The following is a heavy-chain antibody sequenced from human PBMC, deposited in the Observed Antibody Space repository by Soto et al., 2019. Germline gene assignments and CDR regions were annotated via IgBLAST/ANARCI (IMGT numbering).Heavy chain of an antibody. CDR2: ISGGGGRT. D-gene: IGHD2-2*03. CDR3: AKGGYCSGSSCSDRFAFDL. V-gene: IGHV3-23*01. J-gene: IGHJ3*01. Sequence: GGSLRLSCAASGFTFSSYVMSWVRQAPGKGPEWVSVISGGGGRTYYADSVKGRLTISRDNSKNTLHLQMNSLRAEETAVYYCAKGGYCSGSSCSDRFAFDLWGQGTMVTVSS. CDR1: GFTFSSYV.